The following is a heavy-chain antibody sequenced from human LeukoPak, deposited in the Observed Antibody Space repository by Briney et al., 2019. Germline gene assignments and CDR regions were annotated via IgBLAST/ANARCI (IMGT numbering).Heavy chain of an antibody. D-gene: IGHD6-6*01. V-gene: IGHV4-39*01. Sequence: SETLSLTCSVSGGSISSSVYYWGWIRQPPGKGLEWIGSIYYSGSTYYNPSLKSRVTISVDTSKNQFSLKLTSVTASDTGLYYCARNIVTRPYYHGLDVWGQGTTVTVSS. CDR3: ARNIVTRPYYHGLDV. CDR2: IYYSGST. J-gene: IGHJ6*02. CDR1: GGSISSSVYY.